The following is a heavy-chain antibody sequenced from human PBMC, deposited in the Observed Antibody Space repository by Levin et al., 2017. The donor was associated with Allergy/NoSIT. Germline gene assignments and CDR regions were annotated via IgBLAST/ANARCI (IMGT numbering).Heavy chain of an antibody. CDR3: ARDLWFGEFGLSLDP. Sequence: SQTLSLTCTVSGGSISSGGYYWSWIRQHPGKGLEWIGYIYYSGSTYYNPSLKSRVTISVDTSKNQFSLKLSSVTAADTAVYYCARDLWFGEFGLSLDPWGQGTLVTVSS. CDR2: IYYSGST. D-gene: IGHD3-10*01. J-gene: IGHJ5*02. V-gene: IGHV4-31*03. CDR1: GGSISSGGYY.